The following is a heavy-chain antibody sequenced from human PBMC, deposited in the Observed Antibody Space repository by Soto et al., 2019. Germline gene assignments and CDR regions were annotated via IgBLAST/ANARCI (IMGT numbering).Heavy chain of an antibody. CDR3: ARGPKRLVIIAWFDP. D-gene: IGHD3-9*01. Sequence: GGPVKVSCKASGGTFSSYAISWVRQAPGQGLEWMGGIIPIFGTANYAQKFQGRVTITADESTSTAYMELSSLRSEDTAVYYCARGPKRLVIIAWFDPWGQGTLVTVSS. CDR1: GGTFSSYA. J-gene: IGHJ5*02. CDR2: IIPIFGTA. V-gene: IGHV1-69*13.